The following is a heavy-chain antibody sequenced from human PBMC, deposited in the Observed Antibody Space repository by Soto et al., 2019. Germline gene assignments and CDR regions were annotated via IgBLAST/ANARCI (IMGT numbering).Heavy chain of an antibody. V-gene: IGHV1-69*13. CDR1: GGTFSSYA. CDR2: IIPIFGTA. Sequence: ASVKVSCKASGGTFSSYAISWVRQAPGQGLEWMGGIIPIFGTANYAQKFQGRVTITADESTSTAYMELSSLRSEETGVYYCARLPIYCSSTSCLSYYYYYGMDVWGQGTTVTVSS. CDR3: ARLPIYCSSTSCLSYYYYYGMDV. D-gene: IGHD2-2*01. J-gene: IGHJ6*02.